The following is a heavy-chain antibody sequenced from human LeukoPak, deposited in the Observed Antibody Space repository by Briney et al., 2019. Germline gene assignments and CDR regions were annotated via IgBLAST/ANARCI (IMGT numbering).Heavy chain of an antibody. Sequence: GGSLRLSCAASGFTFTSYSRNWVGQAPGKGLEWVSTISGGGGSTYYADSVKGRFTISRDNSKNTLYLQVNSLRAEDTAVYYCAKGGKWDVTPFDYWGQGTLVTVSS. V-gene: IGHV3-23*01. CDR1: GFTFTSYS. CDR2: ISGGGGST. CDR3: AKGGKWDVTPFDY. J-gene: IGHJ4*02. D-gene: IGHD1-26*01.